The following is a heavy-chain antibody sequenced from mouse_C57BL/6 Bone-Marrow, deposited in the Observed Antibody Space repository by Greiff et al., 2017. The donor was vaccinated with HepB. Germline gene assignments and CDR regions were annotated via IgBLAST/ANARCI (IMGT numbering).Heavy chain of an antibody. CDR2: IYPSDSET. V-gene: IGHV1-61*01. J-gene: IGHJ3*01. CDR3: ARSRGRGY. Sequence: QVQLKQPGAELVRPGSSVKLSCKASGYTFTSYWMDWVKQRPGQGLEWIGNIYPSDSETHYNQKFKDKATLTADKSSSTAYMQLSSLTSEDSAVYYCARSRGRGYWGQGTLVTVSA. CDR1: GYTFTSYW.